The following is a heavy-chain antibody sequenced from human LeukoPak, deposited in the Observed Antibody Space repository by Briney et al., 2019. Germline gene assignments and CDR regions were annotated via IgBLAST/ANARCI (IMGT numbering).Heavy chain of an antibody. Sequence: PGGSLRLSCAASGFTFSSYGMHWVRQAPGKGLEWVAVISYDGSNKYYADSVKGRFTISRDNSKNTLYLQMNSLRAEDTAVYYCAKSGDSSGWYRYYFDYWGQGTLVTVSS. J-gene: IGHJ4*02. V-gene: IGHV3-30*18. CDR2: ISYDGSNK. D-gene: IGHD6-19*01. CDR3: AKSGDSSGWYRYYFDY. CDR1: GFTFSSYG.